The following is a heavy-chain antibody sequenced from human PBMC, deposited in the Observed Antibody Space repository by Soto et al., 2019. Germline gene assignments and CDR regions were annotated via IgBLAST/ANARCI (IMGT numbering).Heavy chain of an antibody. V-gene: IGHV4-59*08. CDR1: GDSISSHY. D-gene: IGHD6-6*01. CDR2: VYYSGST. Sequence: PSETLSLPCTVSGDSISSHYSNWFLQPPGKGLEWIGYVYYSGSTNYNPSLKSRVTISVDKSKNQFSLKLTSLSAADTAVYYCGRLEGLATISSYFDNWGQGALVTV. CDR3: GRLEGLATISSYFDN. J-gene: IGHJ4*02.